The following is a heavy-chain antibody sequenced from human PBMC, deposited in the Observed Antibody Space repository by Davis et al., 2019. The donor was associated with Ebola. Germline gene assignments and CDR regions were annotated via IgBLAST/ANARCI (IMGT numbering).Heavy chain of an antibody. V-gene: IGHV3-21*04. CDR1: GFTFSSYS. D-gene: IGHD6-13*01. J-gene: IGHJ4*02. CDR2: ISSSSSYI. Sequence: GESLKISCAASGFTFSSYSMNWVRQAPGKGLEWVSSISSSSSYIYYADSVKGRFTMSRDNSKNTLYLQLNNLRSEDTAVYHCTRLLRSSSSSLWGQGTLVTVSS. CDR3: TRLLRSSSSSL.